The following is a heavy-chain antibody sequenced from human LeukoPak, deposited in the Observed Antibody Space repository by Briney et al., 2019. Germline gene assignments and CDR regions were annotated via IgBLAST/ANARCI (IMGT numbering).Heavy chain of an antibody. D-gene: IGHD2-15*01. Sequence: GASVKVSCKASGYTFTGYGISWVRQAPGQGLEWMGWISAYNGNTNYAQKLQGRVTMTTDTSTSTAYMELRSLRSDDTAVYYCARDLGYCSGGSCYSKPSPNWFDPWGQGTLVTVSS. CDR3: ARDLGYCSGGSCYSKPSPNWFDP. CDR1: GYTFTGYG. V-gene: IGHV1-18*01. J-gene: IGHJ5*02. CDR2: ISAYNGNT.